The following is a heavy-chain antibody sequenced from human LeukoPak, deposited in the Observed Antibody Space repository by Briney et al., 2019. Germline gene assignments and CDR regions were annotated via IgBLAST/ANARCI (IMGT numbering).Heavy chain of an antibody. D-gene: IGHD6-13*01. J-gene: IGHJ4*02. CDR2: IYTSGST. Sequence: SETLSLTCTVSGGSISSGSYYWSWIRQPAGKGLEWIGRIYTSGSTNYNPSLKSRVTISVDTSKNQFSLKLSSVTAADTAVYYCARGGSWDLYYFDYWGQGTLVTVSS. CDR1: GGSISSGSYY. V-gene: IGHV4-61*02. CDR3: ARGGSWDLYYFDY.